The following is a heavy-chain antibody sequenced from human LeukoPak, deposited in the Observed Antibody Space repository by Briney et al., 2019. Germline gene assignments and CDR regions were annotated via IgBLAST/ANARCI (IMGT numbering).Heavy chain of an antibody. Sequence: SVTVSCKASGGTFSSSPISWVRQAPGQGLEWMGGIIPIFGSGDYPQKFQGRVTFTADESTSTAYMELSSLRSEDTAVYYCARTHGDYEYFDYWGQGTLVTVSS. CDR3: ARTHGDYEYFDY. V-gene: IGHV1-69*13. D-gene: IGHD4-17*01. CDR1: GGTFSSSP. CDR2: IIPIFGSG. J-gene: IGHJ4*02.